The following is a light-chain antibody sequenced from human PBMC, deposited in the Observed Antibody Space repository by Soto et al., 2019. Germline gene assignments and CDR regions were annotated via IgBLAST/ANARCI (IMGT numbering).Light chain of an antibody. CDR2: LGS. Sequence: DIVMTQSPLSLPVTPGEPASISCRSSQSLLQSKGYKYLDWYLQKPGQSPQLLIYLGSNRASGVPDKFSGIGSGTDFTLKISRVEAEDVGVYYCMQVLQTPLTFGGGTKVEIK. J-gene: IGKJ4*01. V-gene: IGKV2-28*01. CDR1: QSLLQSKGYKY. CDR3: MQVLQTPLT.